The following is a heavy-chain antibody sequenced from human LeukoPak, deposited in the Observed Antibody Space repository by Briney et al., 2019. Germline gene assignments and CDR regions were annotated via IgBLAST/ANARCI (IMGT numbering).Heavy chain of an antibody. CDR1: GGSISSYY. D-gene: IGHD3-10*01. CDR2: FYYSGST. V-gene: IGHV4-59*01. Sequence: SETLSLTCTVSGGSISSYYWTWIRQPPGKGLEWIGYFYYSGSTNYNPSLKSRVTISIDTSKNQFSLKLSSVTAADTAVYYCARSDYYGSAPGAFDIWGQGTMVTVSS. CDR3: ARSDYYGSAPGAFDI. J-gene: IGHJ3*02.